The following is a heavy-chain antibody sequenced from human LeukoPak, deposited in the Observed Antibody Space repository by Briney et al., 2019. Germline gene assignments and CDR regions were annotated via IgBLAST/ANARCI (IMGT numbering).Heavy chain of an antibody. D-gene: IGHD6-13*01. CDR2: IYYSGST. Sequence: SETLSLTCTVSGGSISSGGYYWSWIRQHPGKGLEWIGYIYYSGSTYYNPSLKSRVTISVDTSRNQFSLKLSSVTAADTAVYYCARVLPGIAADDAFDIWAKGQWSPSLQ. V-gene: IGHV4-31*03. CDR1: GGSISSGGYY. J-gene: IGHJ3*02. CDR3: ARVLPGIAADDAFDI.